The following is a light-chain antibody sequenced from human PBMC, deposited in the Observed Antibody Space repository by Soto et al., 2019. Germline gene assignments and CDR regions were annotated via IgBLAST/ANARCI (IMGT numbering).Light chain of an antibody. Sequence: AIRMTQSPSSFSASTGARVTITCRASQGISSYLAWYQQKPGKDPKLLSYAASTLQSGVPSRFSGSGSVTDFTLTISCLQSEDFATYYCQQYYSYPYTFGQGTKLEIK. CDR1: QGISSY. V-gene: IGKV1-8*01. CDR3: QQYYSYPYT. CDR2: AAS. J-gene: IGKJ2*01.